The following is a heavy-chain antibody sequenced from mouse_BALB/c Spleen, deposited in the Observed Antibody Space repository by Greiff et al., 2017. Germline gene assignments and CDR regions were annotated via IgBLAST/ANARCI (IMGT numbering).Heavy chain of an antibody. CDR2: ISSGGST. J-gene: IGHJ2*01. Sequence: EVHLVESGGGLVKPGGSLKLSCAASGFTFSSYAMSWVRQTPEKRLEWVASISSGGSTYYPDSVKGRFTISRDNARNILYLQMSSLRSEDTAMYYCARGNYGSSYDYFDYWGQGTTLTVSS. CDR3: ARGNYGSSYDYFDY. V-gene: IGHV5-6-5*01. CDR1: GFTFSSYA. D-gene: IGHD1-1*01.